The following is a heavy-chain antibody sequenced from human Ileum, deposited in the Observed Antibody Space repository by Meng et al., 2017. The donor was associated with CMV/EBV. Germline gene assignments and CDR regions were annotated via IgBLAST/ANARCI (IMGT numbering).Heavy chain of an antibody. CDR3: ARPYTGASTLPF. D-gene: IGHD1-26*01. J-gene: IGHJ4*02. CDR1: GFTFSSYS. CDR2: VSFDGRNQ. Sequence: GGSLRLSCAASGFTFSSYSMHWVRQAPGKGLEWVAHVSFDGRNQYYADSMKGRFTVSRDNSKNTLYLQMKSLRTEDTAVYYCARPYTGASTLPFWGQGTLVTVSS. V-gene: IGHV3-30*04.